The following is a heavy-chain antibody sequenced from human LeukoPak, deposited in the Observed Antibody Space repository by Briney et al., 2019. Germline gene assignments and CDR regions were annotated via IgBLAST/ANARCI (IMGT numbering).Heavy chain of an antibody. CDR1: GYSFADSW. V-gene: IGHV5-51*01. D-gene: IGHD3-10*01. Sequence: GESLKISCKGSGYSFADSWVAWVRQMPGKGLEWMAIIYPGDSDTRYSPSFEGQVTISADKSISTAYLQWSSLKASDTAKYYCARSPMGWGYGMDVWGQGTTVTVPS. J-gene: IGHJ6*02. CDR3: ARSPMGWGYGMDV. CDR2: IYPGDSDT.